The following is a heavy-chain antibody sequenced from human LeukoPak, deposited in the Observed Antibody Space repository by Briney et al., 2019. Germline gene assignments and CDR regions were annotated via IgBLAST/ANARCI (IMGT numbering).Heavy chain of an antibody. CDR3: ARELTYCGGDCYNRPRYYMDV. J-gene: IGHJ6*03. V-gene: IGHV1-18*01. D-gene: IGHD2-21*01. CDR2: ISAYNGNT. CDR1: GYTFTSYD. Sequence: ASVKVSCKASGYTFTSYDINWVRQAPGQGLEWMGWISAYNGNTNYAQKLQGRVTMTTDTSTSTAYMELRSLRSDDTAVYYCARELTYCGGDCYNRPRYYMDVWGKGTTVTVSS.